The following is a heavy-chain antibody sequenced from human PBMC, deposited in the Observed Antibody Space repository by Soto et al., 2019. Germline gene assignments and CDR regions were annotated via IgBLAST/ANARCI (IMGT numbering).Heavy chain of an antibody. CDR1: GGSISSGGYY. J-gene: IGHJ4*02. CDR3: ARARGSPMIVVAN. V-gene: IGHV4-31*03. D-gene: IGHD3-22*01. Sequence: SETLSLTCTVSGGSISSGGYYWSWIRQHPGKGLEWIGYIYYSGSTYYNPSLKSRVTISVDTSKNQFSLKLSSVTAADTAVYYCARARGSPMIVVANWGQGTLVTVSS. CDR2: IYYSGST.